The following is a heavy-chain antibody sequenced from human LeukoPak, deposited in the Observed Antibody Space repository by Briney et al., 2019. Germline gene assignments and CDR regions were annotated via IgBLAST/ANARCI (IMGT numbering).Heavy chain of an antibody. Sequence: GGSLRLSCAASGFTFSSYGMHWVRQAPGKGLEWVAFIRYDGSNKYYADSVKGRFTISRDNSKNTLYLQMNSLRAEDTAVYYCAKARRGYYYGSGSYGGDYWGQGTLVTVSS. CDR3: AKARRGYYYGSGSYGGDY. CDR1: GFTFSSYG. J-gene: IGHJ4*02. CDR2: IRYDGSNK. V-gene: IGHV3-30*02. D-gene: IGHD3-10*01.